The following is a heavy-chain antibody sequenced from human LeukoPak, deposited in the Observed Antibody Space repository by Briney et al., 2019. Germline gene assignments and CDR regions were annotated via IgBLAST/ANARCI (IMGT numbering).Heavy chain of an antibody. Sequence: GGSLRLSCAVSGITLSNYGMSWVRQAPGKGLEWVAGISDSGGGTNYADSVKGRFTISRDNPKNTLYLQMNSLRAEDTAVYYCAKVSGAYITGTTSWFDPWGQGTLVTVSS. D-gene: IGHD1-7*01. J-gene: IGHJ5*02. CDR3: AKVSGAYITGTTSWFDP. V-gene: IGHV3-23*01. CDR1: GITLSNYG. CDR2: ISDSGGGT.